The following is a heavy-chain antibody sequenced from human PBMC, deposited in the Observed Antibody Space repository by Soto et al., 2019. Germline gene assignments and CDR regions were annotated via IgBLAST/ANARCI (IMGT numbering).Heavy chain of an antibody. V-gene: IGHV4-31*03. J-gene: IGHJ1*01. CDR3: ARVPDFDWSIAS. CDR1: GGSITSGAYY. CDR2: IYHSGTT. D-gene: IGHD3-9*01. Sequence: PSETLSLTCRVSGGSITSGAYYWTWIRQHPGQGLDWIGYIYHSGTTSYRPSLKSRVTISIDTSKNQFSLNLTSVTAADTAVYYCARVPDFDWSIASWGQGFLVTVSS.